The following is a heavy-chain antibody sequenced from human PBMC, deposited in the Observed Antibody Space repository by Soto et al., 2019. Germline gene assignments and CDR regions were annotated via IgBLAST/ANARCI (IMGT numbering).Heavy chain of an antibody. CDR2: TYYRSRWSN. CDR3: TGTTSQHWRYMDV. CDR1: GHSVSGDSAA. D-gene: IGHD1-1*01. J-gene: IGHJ6*03. Sequence: QVQLQESGPGLVKPSQTLSVSCAISGHSVSGDSAAWNWVRLSPSRGLGCLARTYYRSRWSNDYAVYGRRRKTVNADPSTDQFSRPLASVPPAEAGIYFRTGTTSQHWRYMDVWGRGTTVTASS. V-gene: IGHV6-1*01.